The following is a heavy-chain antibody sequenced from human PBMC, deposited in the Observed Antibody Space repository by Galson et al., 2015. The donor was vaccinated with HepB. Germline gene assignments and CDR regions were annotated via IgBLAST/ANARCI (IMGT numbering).Heavy chain of an antibody. J-gene: IGHJ6*03. V-gene: IGHV1-69*13. CDR1: GGTFSSYA. Sequence: SVKVSCKASGGTFSSYAISWVRQAPGQGLEWMGGIIPIFGTADYAQKFQGRVTITADESTSTAYMELSSLRSEDTAVYYCARDYSSYSGYDSDYYYYYMDVWGKGTTVTVSS. CDR2: IIPIFGTA. D-gene: IGHD5-12*01. CDR3: ARDYSSYSGYDSDYYYYYMDV.